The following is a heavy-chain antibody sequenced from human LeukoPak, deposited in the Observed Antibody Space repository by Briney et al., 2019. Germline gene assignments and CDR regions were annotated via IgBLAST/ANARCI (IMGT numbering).Heavy chain of an antibody. V-gene: IGHV1-18*01. D-gene: IGHD6-13*01. CDR2: ISAYNGNT. CDR1: GYTFTSYG. Sequence: GASVTVSCKASGYTFTSYGIIWVRQAPRQGVEWMEWISAYNGNTNYAHKPQGRGTMTTDTATSTAYTELRSLRSHDTAVYYCARRRHLGSYSSSWYEPNLFDYWGEGTLVTVSS. CDR3: ARRRHLGSYSSSWYEPNLFDY. J-gene: IGHJ4*02.